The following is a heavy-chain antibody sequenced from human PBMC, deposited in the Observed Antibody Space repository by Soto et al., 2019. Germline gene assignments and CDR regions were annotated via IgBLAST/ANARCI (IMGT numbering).Heavy chain of an antibody. CDR3: ARDRQQLNLFAP. D-gene: IGHD6-13*01. Sequence: GASVKVSCKASGYTFTSYGISWVRQAPGQGLEWMGWISAYNGNTNYAQKFQGRVTITRDTSASTAYMELSSLRSEDTAVYYCARDRQQLNLFAPWGQGTLVTVSS. CDR1: GYTFTSYG. V-gene: IGHV1-18*01. J-gene: IGHJ5*02. CDR2: ISAYNGNT.